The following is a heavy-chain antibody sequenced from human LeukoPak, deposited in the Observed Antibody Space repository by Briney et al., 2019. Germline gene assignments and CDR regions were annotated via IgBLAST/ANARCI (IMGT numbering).Heavy chain of an antibody. V-gene: IGHV1-69*06. D-gene: IGHD6-19*01. CDR1: GGTFSSYA. CDR3: ARERYSSGWYEGNY. CDR2: IIPIFGTA. J-gene: IGHJ4*02. Sequence: SVKVSCKASGGTFSSYAISWVRQAPGQGLEWMGGIIPIFGTANYAQKFQVRVTITADKSTSTAYMELSSLRSEDTAVYYCARERYSSGWYEGNYWGQGTLVTVSS.